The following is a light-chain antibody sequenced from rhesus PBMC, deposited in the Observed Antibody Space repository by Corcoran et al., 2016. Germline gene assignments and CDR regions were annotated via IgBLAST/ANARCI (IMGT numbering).Light chain of an antibody. Sequence: ETVVTQSPVTLSLSPGERATLSCRASQSVGSHLAWYPQKPGQAPRLLIYDASNRATDIPDRFSGSGSGTDVTLTISSLEPEEVGVYYCQQNSNLITFGGGTKVELK. CDR3: QQNSNLIT. CDR2: DAS. V-gene: IGKV3-24*04. CDR1: QSVGSH. J-gene: IGKJ4*01.